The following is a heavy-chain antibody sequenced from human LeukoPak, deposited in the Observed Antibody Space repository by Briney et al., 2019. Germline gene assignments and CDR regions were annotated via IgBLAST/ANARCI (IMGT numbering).Heavy chain of an antibody. CDR3: AKDLAWGFDY. CDR2: IRYDGSNH. D-gene: IGHD7-27*01. CDR1: GFTFGGYG. Sequence: PGGSLRLSCAASGFTFGGYGMHWVRQAPGKGLEWVTFIRYDGSNHNYADSVKGRFTISRDNFKNTLYLQMNSLRPEDTALYYCAKDLAWGFDYWGQGILVTVSS. J-gene: IGHJ4*02. V-gene: IGHV3-30*02.